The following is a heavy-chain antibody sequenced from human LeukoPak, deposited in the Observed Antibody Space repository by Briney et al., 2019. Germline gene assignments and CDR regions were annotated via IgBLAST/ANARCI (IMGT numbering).Heavy chain of an antibody. V-gene: IGHV3-21*01. Sequence: GGSLRLSCAASGFTVSTNYMSWVRQAPGKGLEWVSSISSSSSFIYYADSVKGRFTISRDNAKNSLFLQMNSLRAEDTAMYYCARETGVTLDYWGQGTLVTVSS. CDR2: ISSSSSFI. CDR1: GFTVSTNY. CDR3: ARETGVTLDY. D-gene: IGHD3-9*01. J-gene: IGHJ4*02.